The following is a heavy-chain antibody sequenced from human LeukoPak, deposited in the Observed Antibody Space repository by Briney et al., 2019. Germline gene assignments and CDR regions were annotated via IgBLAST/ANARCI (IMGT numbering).Heavy chain of an antibody. CDR3: ADYGVSGVRNNFY. Sequence: PGGSLRLSCAASGLAFSSYAMSWVRQAPGKGLEWVSTISVASNTFYADSVKGGFTISRDNSRKTVYLQMTSLRSDDTAVYYCADYGVSGVRNNFYWGQGTLVTVSS. V-gene: IGHV3-23*01. J-gene: IGHJ4*02. D-gene: IGHD3-3*01. CDR2: ISVASNT. CDR1: GLAFSSYA.